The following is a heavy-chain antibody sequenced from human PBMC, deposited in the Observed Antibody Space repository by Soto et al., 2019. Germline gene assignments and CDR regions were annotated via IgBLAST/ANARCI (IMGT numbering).Heavy chain of an antibody. V-gene: IGHV1-46*01. J-gene: IGHJ4*02. D-gene: IGHD6-25*01. CDR1: GYTFTSYY. Sequence: ASVKVSCKASGYTFTSYYMHWVRQAPGQGLEWMGIISPSGGSASYAQKFQGRVTMTRDTSTSTVYMELSSLRSEDTAVYYCALAAQGGFDYWGQGTLVTVSS. CDR2: ISPSGGSA. CDR3: ALAAQGGFDY.